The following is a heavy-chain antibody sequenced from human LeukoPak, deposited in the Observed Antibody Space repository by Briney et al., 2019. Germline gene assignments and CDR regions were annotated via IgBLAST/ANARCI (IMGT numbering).Heavy chain of an antibody. Sequence: GGSLRLSCADHEFSFRSSTMSWVRQAAGKGLEWVAKMKEDGSDEEYVDAVKGRFTISRDNAKNSLYLQMDSLRPEDTAVYFCVVGGAGGGYFPNWGQGSLVIVSS. CDR3: VVGGAGGGYFPN. V-gene: IGHV3-7*01. CDR2: MKEDGSDE. J-gene: IGHJ1*01. CDR1: EFSFRSST. D-gene: IGHD3-16*01.